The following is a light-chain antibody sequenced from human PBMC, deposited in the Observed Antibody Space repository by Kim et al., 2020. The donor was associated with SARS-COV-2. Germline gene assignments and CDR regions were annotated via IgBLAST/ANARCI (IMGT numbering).Light chain of an antibody. CDR1: QSVSSSY. CDR3: HHYGSSPDT. Sequence: LSPGERATLSGRASQSVSSSYLAWYQQKPGQAPRLLMYGASSRATGIPDRFSGSGSGTDFTLTISRLEPEDFAVYYCHHYGSSPDTFGQGTKLEI. CDR2: GAS. V-gene: IGKV3-20*01. J-gene: IGKJ2*01.